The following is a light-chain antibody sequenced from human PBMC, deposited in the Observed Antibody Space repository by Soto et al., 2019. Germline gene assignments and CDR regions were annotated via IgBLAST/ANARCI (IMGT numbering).Light chain of an antibody. Sequence: SSELTQPPSVSVAPGKTARITCGGNNIGSKSVHWYQQKPGQAPVLVIYYDSDRPSGIPERFSGSNSGNTATLTISRVEAGDEADYYCQVWDSSSDHRGVFGTGTKLIVL. CDR2: YDS. J-gene: IGLJ1*01. V-gene: IGLV3-21*04. CDR3: QVWDSSSDHRGV. CDR1: NIGSKS.